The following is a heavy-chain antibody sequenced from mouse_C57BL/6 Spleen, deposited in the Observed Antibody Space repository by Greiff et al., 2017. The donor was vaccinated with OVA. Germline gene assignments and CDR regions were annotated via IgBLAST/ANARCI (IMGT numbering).Heavy chain of an antibody. J-gene: IGHJ4*01. V-gene: IGHV1-53*01. CDR2: INPSNGGT. CDR3: ARAATVVATPMDY. Sequence: QVHVKQSGTELVKPGASVKLSCKASGYTFTSYWMHWVKQRPGQGLEWIGNINPSNGGTNYNEKFKSKATLTVDKSSSTAYMQLSSLTSEDSAVYYCARAATVVATPMDYWGQGTSVTVSS. D-gene: IGHD1-1*01. CDR1: GYTFTSYW.